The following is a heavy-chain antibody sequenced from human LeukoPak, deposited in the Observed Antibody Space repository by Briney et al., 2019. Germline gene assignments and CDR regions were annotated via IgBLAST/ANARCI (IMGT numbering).Heavy chain of an antibody. CDR1: GDSISDKYW. D-gene: IGHD2-8*01. CDR3: GRHANGDSSAAFDL. CDR2: VYRSGGT. Sequence: PSETLSLTCAVSGDSISDKYWWRWVRQFPDKGLAWIGEVYRSGGTSYNPSLKSRVTVSIDYSKNQFSLNLSSVTAADTAVYYCGRHANGDSSAAFDLWGQGTMVFVSS. J-gene: IGHJ3*01. V-gene: IGHV4-4*02.